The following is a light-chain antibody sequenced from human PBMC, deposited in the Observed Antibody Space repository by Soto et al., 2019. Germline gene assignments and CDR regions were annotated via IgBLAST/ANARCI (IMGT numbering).Light chain of an antibody. CDR1: QSVSSN. CDR2: GAS. J-gene: IGKJ1*01. CDR3: QQYNNWHRT. V-gene: IGKV3-15*01. Sequence: EIVMTQSPATLSVSPGERATLSCRASQSVSSNLAWYQQKPGQAPRLLIYGASTRATGIPARFSGSGSGTEFTLTISSLQYEDFAVYYFQQYNNWHRTFGQGTKVDLK.